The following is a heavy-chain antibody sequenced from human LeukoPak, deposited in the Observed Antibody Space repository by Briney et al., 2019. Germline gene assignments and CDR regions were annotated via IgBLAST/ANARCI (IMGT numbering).Heavy chain of an antibody. CDR2: IRSKAYGGTT. J-gene: IGHJ4*02. CDR1: GFTFGDYA. CDR3: TRAYCSSTSCQYGFDY. Sequence: GGSLRLSCTASGFTFGDYAMSWVRQAPGKGLEGVGFIRSKAYGGTTEYAASVKGRFTISRDDSKSIAYLQMNSLKTEDTAVYYCTRAYCSSTSCQYGFDYWGQGTLVTVSS. V-gene: IGHV3-49*04. D-gene: IGHD2-2*01.